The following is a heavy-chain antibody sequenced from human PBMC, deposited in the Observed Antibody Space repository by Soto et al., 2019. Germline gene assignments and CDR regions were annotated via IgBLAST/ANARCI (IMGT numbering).Heavy chain of an antibody. CDR3: VRDDPGLGMDS. CDR2: INNDGIGT. Sequence: GGSLRLSCAASGFTFSNYGMHWVRQVPGKGLVWVARINNDGIGTFHADSVKGRFTISRDNAKNTLYLQMNSLRAEDTAVYFCVRDDPGLGMDSWGLGTLVTVSS. J-gene: IGHJ4*02. CDR1: GFTFSNYG. V-gene: IGHV3-74*01. D-gene: IGHD1-26*01.